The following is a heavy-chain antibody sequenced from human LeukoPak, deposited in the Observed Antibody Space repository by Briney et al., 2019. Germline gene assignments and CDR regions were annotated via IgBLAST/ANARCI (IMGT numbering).Heavy chain of an antibody. V-gene: IGHV3-9*01. CDR2: ISWNSGSI. J-gene: IGHJ5*02. D-gene: IGHD6-19*01. CDR3: AKLGTYSSRCWFDP. CDR1: GFTFDDYA. Sequence: GRSLRLSCAASGFTFDDYAMHWVRQAPGKGLEWVSGISWNSGSIGYADSVKGRFPISRDNAKNSLYLQMNSPRAEDTALYYCAKLGTYSSRCWFDPWGQGTLVTVSS.